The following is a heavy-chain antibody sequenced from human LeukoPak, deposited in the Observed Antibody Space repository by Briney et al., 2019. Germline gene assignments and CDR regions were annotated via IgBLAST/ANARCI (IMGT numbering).Heavy chain of an antibody. Sequence: SETLSLTCSVSGGSINNYYWSWIRQPPGKGLEWIGYIYYSGSTNYNPSLKSRVAISVDTSKNQFSLKLSSVTAADTAVYYCARGYSYGGAYYFDYWGQGTLVTVSS. CDR2: IYYSGST. D-gene: IGHD5-18*01. CDR1: GGSINNYY. CDR3: ARGYSYGGAYYFDY. J-gene: IGHJ4*02. V-gene: IGHV4-59*01.